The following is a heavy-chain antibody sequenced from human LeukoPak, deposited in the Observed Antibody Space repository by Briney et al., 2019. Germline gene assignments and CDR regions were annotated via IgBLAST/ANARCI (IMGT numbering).Heavy chain of an antibody. Sequence: SETLSLTCAVYSGSFSGYYWSWIRQPPGKGLEWIGEINHSGSTNYNPSLKSRVTISVDTSKNQFSLKLSSVTAADTAVYYCARSRDPLLDYWGQGTLVTVSS. J-gene: IGHJ4*02. V-gene: IGHV4-34*01. CDR1: SGSFSGYY. CDR3: ARSRDPLLDY. CDR2: INHSGST.